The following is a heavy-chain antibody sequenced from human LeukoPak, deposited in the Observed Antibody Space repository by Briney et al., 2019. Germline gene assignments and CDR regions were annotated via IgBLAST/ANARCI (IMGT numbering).Heavy chain of an antibody. D-gene: IGHD4-17*01. CDR3: ARGLGDYAADY. CDR2: IYTSGST. CDR1: GGTNSSGRYH. Sequence: SETLSLTRTVSGGTNSSGRYHWSWIRQPTGKGLEWIGRIYTSGSTNYNPSLKSRVTISVDTSKNQFSLKLSSVTAADTAVYYWARGLGDYAADYWGQETLVTVSS. J-gene: IGHJ4*02. V-gene: IGHV4-61*02.